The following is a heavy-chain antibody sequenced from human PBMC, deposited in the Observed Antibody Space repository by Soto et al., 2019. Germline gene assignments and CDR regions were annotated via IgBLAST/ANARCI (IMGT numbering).Heavy chain of an antibody. V-gene: IGHV1-18*01. J-gene: IGHJ6*02. Sequence: QVQVVQSGDEVKKPGASVKISCKASGYIFVNYGIAWVRQAPRQGLEWMGWISPYTGNTHSASKVQGRLTMTTDTSTSTAYMDLGSLTSDDTAVYYCVMVDNYVTPTPQDVWGQGTTVTVSS. CDR2: ISPYTGNT. CDR3: VMVDNYVTPTPQDV. D-gene: IGHD3-16*01. CDR1: GYIFVNYG.